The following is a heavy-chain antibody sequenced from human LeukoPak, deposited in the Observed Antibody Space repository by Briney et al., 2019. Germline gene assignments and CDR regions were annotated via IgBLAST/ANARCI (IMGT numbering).Heavy chain of an antibody. V-gene: IGHV1-2*02. CDR1: GYTFTGYY. D-gene: IGHD3-10*01. Sequence: ASVKVSCKASGYTFTGYYMHWVRQAPGQGLEWMGWINPNSGGTNYAQKFRGRVTMTRDTSISTAYMELSRLRSDDTAVYYCARGPDYGSGSYYNYYYYGMDVWGQGTTVTVSS. CDR2: INPNSGGT. CDR3: ARGPDYGSGSYYNYYYYGMDV. J-gene: IGHJ6*02.